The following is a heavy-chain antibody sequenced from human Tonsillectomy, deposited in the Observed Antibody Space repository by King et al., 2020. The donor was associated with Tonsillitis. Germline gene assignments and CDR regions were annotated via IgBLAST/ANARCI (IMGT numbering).Heavy chain of an antibody. J-gene: IGHJ4*02. CDR3: ARDTYYYNNSGHSHFDY. D-gene: IGHD3-22*01. CDR1: GFTINTYW. CDR2: IKQDESEK. Sequence: VQLVESGGGLVQPGGSLRLSCAASGFTINTYWMSWVRQAPGKGLEWVANIKQDESEKCYVGSVKGRFTISRDNAKNSLYLQMNSLRAEDTAVYYCARDTYYYNNSGHSHFDYWGRGTLVTVSS. V-gene: IGHV3-7*03.